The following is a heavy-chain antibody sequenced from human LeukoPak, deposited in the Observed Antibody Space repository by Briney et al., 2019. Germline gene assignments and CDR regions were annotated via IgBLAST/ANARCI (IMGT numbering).Heavy chain of an antibody. Sequence: ASVKVSCKASGGTISSYAISWVRQAPGQGLEWMGGIIPIFGTANYAQKFQGRVTITTDESTSTAYMELSSLRSEDTAVYYCARSPVPMVRGVPTNWFDPWGQGTLVTVSS. V-gene: IGHV1-69*05. J-gene: IGHJ5*02. D-gene: IGHD3-10*01. CDR3: ARSPVPMVRGVPTNWFDP. CDR2: IIPIFGTA. CDR1: GGTISSYA.